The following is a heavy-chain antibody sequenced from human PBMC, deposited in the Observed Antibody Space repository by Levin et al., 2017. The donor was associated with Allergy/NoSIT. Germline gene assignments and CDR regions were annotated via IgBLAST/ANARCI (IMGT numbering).Heavy chain of an antibody. J-gene: IGHJ3*02. D-gene: IGHD6-19*01. CDR3: ARLSSGSDAFDI. CDR1: GGSISSSSYY. Sequence: SETLSLTCTVSGGSISSSSYYWGWIRQPPGKGLEWIGSIYYSGSTYYNPSLKSRVTISVDTSKNQFSLKLSSVTAADTAVYYCARLSSGSDAFDIWGQGTMVTVSS. V-gene: IGHV4-39*01. CDR2: IYYSGST.